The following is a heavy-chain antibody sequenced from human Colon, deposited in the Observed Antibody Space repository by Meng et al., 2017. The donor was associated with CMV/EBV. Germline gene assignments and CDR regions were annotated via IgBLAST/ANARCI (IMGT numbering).Heavy chain of an antibody. CDR1: GFTFSSYA. CDR3: ANITGGWFDP. V-gene: IGHV3-23*01. J-gene: IGHJ5*02. CDR2: ISGSGGST. Sequence: GESLKISCAASGFTFSSYAMSWVCQAPGKGLEWVSAISGSGGSTYYADSVKGRFIISRDNSKNTLYLQMNSLRAEDTAVYYCANITGGWFDPWGQGTLVTVSS. D-gene: IGHD1-14*01.